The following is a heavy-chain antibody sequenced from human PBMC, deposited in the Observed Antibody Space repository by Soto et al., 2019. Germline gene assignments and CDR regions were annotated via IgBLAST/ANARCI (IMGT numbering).Heavy chain of an antibody. V-gene: IGHV3-74*01. D-gene: IGHD2-2*01. CDR2: IDIDGTGT. J-gene: IGHJ4*02. Sequence: PGGSLRLSCAASGFSFSSYWIHWARQVPGEGLVWVSRIDIDGTGTSYADSVKGRFTISRDNAKNTLYLQMNSLRAEDTAVYFCTRLGGTSEIDYWGQGTLVTVSS. CDR1: GFSFSSYW. CDR3: TRLGGTSEIDY.